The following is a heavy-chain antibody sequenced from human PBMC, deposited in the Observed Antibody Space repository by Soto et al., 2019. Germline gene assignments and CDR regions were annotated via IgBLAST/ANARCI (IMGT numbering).Heavy chain of an antibody. Sequence: PSETLSLTGTVSGGSISSYYWSWIRQPPGKGLEWIGYIYYSGSTNYNPSLKSRVTISVDTSKNQFSLKLSSVTAADTAVYYCARVKVDYYYYMDVWGKGTTVTVSS. CDR1: GGSISSYY. CDR3: ARVKVDYYYYMDV. V-gene: IGHV4-59*01. CDR2: IYYSGST. J-gene: IGHJ6*03.